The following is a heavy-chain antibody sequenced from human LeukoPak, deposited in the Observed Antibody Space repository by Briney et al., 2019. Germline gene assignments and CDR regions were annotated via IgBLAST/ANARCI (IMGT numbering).Heavy chain of an antibody. D-gene: IGHD2-2*01. J-gene: IGHJ6*04. CDR2: ISSSSSYI. CDR3: ARDGCSSTSCYVYGMDV. Sequence: GGSLRLSCAASGFTFSSYSMNWVRQAPGKGLEWVSSISSSSSYIYYTDSVKGRFTISRDNAKNSLYLQMNSLRAEDTAVYYCARDGCSSTSCYVYGMDVWGKGTTVTVSS. CDR1: GFTFSSYS. V-gene: IGHV3-21*01.